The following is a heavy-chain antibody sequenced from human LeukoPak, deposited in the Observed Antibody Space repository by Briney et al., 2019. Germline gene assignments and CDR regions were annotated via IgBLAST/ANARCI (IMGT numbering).Heavy chain of an antibody. CDR2: IWYDGSYK. CDR1: GFTFSTHG. V-gene: IGHV3-33*03. J-gene: IGHJ6*04. D-gene: IGHD3-10*01. CDR3: ARVNNYGSGNFYYYGRDV. Sequence: ERSLRLSCAASGFTFSTHGMHWVRQAPGKGLEWVSVIWYDGSYKYYADSVRGRFTISRDNSKNTLYLQMNSLSAEDTAVYHCARVNNYGSGNFYYYGRDVGRKGTTVSVSS.